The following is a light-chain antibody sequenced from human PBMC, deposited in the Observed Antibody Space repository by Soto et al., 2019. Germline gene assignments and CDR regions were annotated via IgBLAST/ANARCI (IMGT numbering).Light chain of an antibody. Sequence: QSALTQPASVSGSPGQSIAISCTGTSTDIGGYNYVSWYQHHPGKAPKLIIFEVSNRPSGVSNRFSGSKSGNTASLTISGLQAEDEAEYYCSSYTSDRTYVFGTGTKLTVL. CDR2: EVS. V-gene: IGLV2-14*01. J-gene: IGLJ1*01. CDR3: SSYTSDRTYV. CDR1: STDIGGYNY.